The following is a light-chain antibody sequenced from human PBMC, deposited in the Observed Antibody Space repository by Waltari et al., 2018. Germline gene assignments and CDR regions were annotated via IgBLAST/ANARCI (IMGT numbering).Light chain of an antibody. V-gene: IGKV1-5*03. J-gene: IGKJ4*01. CDR1: QSISTW. CDR2: KAS. Sequence: QLPQSPSTLSASVGDRVTITCRASQSISTWLAWYQQKPGKAPKLLIYKASTLESGVPSRFSGSGSGTEFTLTISSLQPDDFATYYCQQYSFYPLAFGGGTKVESK. CDR3: QQYSFYPLA.